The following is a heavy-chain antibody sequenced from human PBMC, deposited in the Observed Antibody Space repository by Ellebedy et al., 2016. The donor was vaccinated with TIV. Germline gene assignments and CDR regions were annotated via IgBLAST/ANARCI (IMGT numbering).Heavy chain of an antibody. V-gene: IGHV3-49*04. CDR2: IRSKAYGGTT. CDR3: TRDLTTLAAAGTGIYYYTMDV. CDR1: GFTFGDYA. J-gene: IGHJ6*02. D-gene: IGHD6-13*01. Sequence: GGSLRLCXTASGFTFGDYAMSWVRQAPGKGLEWVSFIRSKAYGGTTEYAASVKGRFTISRDDSKSIAYLQMNSLKAEDTAVYYCTRDLTTLAAAGTGIYYYTMDVWGQGTTVTVSS.